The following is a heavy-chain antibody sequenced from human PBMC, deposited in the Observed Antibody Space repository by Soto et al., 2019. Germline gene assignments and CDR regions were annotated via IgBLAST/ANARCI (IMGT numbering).Heavy chain of an antibody. CDR2: IIPVLGVE. J-gene: IGHJ6*02. V-gene: IGHV1-69*04. D-gene: IGHD2-21*01. CDR3: AKSPNPGSPTPSYSGMDV. Sequence: GASVTVYWQAAGYGFTSHGVGWVRQAPGQGLEWMGRIIPVLGVEYYAQKFQGRVTITADKSTSTAYMELSSLRSEDTAVYYCAKSPNPGSPTPSYSGMDVWGLGPTVTVSS. CDR1: GYGFTSHG.